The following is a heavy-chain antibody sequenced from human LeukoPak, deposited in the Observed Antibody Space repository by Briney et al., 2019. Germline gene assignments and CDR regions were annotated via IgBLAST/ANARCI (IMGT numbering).Heavy chain of an antibody. CDR1: GFNFSSYA. Sequence: GGSLRLSCAASGFNFSSYAMSWVRQAPGKALEWVSAISGSGGSTYYADSVKGRFTISRDNSKNTLYLQMNSLRAEDTAVYYCAKARRVYYDFWSGYFDYWGQGTLVTVSS. D-gene: IGHD3-3*01. V-gene: IGHV3-23*01. CDR3: AKARRVYYDFWSGYFDY. J-gene: IGHJ4*02. CDR2: ISGSGGST.